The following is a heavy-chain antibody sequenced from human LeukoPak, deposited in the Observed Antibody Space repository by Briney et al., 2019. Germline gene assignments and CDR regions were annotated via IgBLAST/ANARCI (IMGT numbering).Heavy chain of an antibody. J-gene: IGHJ5*02. CDR1: VGSLSGYY. CDR3: ARDRARLIGPTYNPGWFDP. Sequence: SGTLSLTCALYVGSLSGYYWSCIREPLREGLGWRCSIYYSGSTYYTPSLKSRVTISVDTSKNQFSLKMSSVTAADTAVYYCARDRARLIGPTYNPGWFDPCGQGTLVTVTS. V-gene: IGHV4-34*01. D-gene: IGHD1-14*01. CDR2: IYYSGST.